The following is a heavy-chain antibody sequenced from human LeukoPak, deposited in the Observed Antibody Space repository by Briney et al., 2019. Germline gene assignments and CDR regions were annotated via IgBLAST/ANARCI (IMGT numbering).Heavy chain of an antibody. Sequence: SETLSLTCTVSGYSISSGYYWGWIRQPPGKGLEWIGSIYHSGSTYYNPSLKSRVTISVDTSKNQFSLKLSSVTAADTAVYYCARSRGSIAVAGPRGGFDYWGQGTLVTVSS. J-gene: IGHJ4*02. V-gene: IGHV4-38-2*02. CDR3: ARSRGSIAVAGPRGGFDY. D-gene: IGHD6-19*01. CDR1: GYSISSGYY. CDR2: IYHSGST.